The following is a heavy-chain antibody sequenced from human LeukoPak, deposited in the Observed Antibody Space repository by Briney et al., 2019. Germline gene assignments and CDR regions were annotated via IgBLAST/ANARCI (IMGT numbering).Heavy chain of an antibody. CDR3: ERGRYYDTSAYNNFDP. D-gene: IGHD3-22*01. Sequence: PGGSLRLSCAASGFTFSAYGMNWIGQAPGKGLEWISYISGSGRSIFSADSVRGRFTISRDNANNSLFLQMNSLRAEDTAVYYCERGRYYDTSAYNNFDPWGQGTLVTVSS. CDR1: GFTFSAYG. J-gene: IGHJ5*02. CDR2: ISGSGRSI. V-gene: IGHV3-48*01.